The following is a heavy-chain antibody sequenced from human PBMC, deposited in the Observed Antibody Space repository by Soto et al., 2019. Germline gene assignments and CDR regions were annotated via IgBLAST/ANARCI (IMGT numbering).Heavy chain of an antibody. Sequence: QLQLQESGPGLLRPSQTLSLTCNVSGGYVSSGDTYWSWVRQPPGQGLEWIGYIYYSGSTSYNPSLQRRFTLSVDTTKNQVSLQLISVTAADTAVYYCVRGGKNCCRGATCLTGCDTWGQGTLVTVSS. J-gene: IGHJ5*02. CDR2: IYYSGST. CDR1: GGYVSSGDTY. D-gene: IGHD2-15*01. CDR3: VRGGKNCCRGATCLTGCDT. V-gene: IGHV4-30-4*01.